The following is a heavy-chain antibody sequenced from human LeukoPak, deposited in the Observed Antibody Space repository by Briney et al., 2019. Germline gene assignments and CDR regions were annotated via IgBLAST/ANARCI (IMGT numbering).Heavy chain of an antibody. CDR3: AKDGPTYCGGDCYPTKYYYYYYGMDV. CDR2: ISGDGGST. J-gene: IGHJ6*02. CDR1: GFTFDDYA. D-gene: IGHD2-21*02. Sequence: GGSLRLSCAASGFTFDDYAMHWVRQAPGKGLEWVSLISGDGGSTYYADSVNGRFTISRDNSKNSLYLQMNSLRTEDTALYYCAKDGPTYCGGDCYPTKYYYYYYGMDVWGQGTTVTVSS. V-gene: IGHV3-43*02.